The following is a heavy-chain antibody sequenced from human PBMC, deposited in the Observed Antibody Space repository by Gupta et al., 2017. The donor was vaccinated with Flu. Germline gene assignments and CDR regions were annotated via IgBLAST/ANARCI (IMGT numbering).Heavy chain of an antibody. V-gene: IGHV3-74*03. CDR1: GFTFSSSY. J-gene: IGHJ4*02. CDR2: INPDGSST. CDR3: ATVTAGC. D-gene: IGHD2-21*02. Sequence: AASGFTFSSSYLQWVRQAPGKGLVWVSLINPDGSSTTYAESVKGRFTISRDNAKNTLYLQMNSLGDDHTAVYYCATVTAGCWGQGTLVGVSS.